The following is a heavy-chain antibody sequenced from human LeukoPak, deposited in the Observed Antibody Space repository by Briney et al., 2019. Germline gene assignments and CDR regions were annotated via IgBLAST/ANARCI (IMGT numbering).Heavy chain of an antibody. V-gene: IGHV4-34*01. CDR2: INHSGST. Sequence: SETLSLTCAVYGGSFSGYYWSWIRQPPGKGLEWIGEINHSGSTNYTPSLKSRVTISVDTSKNQFSLKLSSMTAADTAVYYCARGPRYSSSWHHYFDYWGQGTLVTVSS. J-gene: IGHJ4*02. CDR1: GGSFSGYY. CDR3: ARGPRYSSSWHHYFDY. D-gene: IGHD6-13*01.